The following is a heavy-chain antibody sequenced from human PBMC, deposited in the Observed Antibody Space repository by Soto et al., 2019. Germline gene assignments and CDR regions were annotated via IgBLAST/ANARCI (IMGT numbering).Heavy chain of an antibody. V-gene: IGHV4-59*12. CDR3: ARSQTTVTSYDY. J-gene: IGHJ4*02. CDR1: GGSISNYY. CDR2: IYHSGST. D-gene: IGHD4-17*01. Sequence: PSETLCLTCTVSGGSISNYYCRWIRQPPGKGLEWIGYIYHSGSTYYNPSLKSRVTISVDRSKNQLSLKLSSVTAADTAVYYCARSQTTVTSYDYWGQGTLVTVSS.